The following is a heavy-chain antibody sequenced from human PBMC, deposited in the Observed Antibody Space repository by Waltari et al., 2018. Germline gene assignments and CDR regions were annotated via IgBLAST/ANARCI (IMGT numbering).Heavy chain of an antibody. CDR2: IYTSGST. Sequence: QVQLQESGPGLVKPSETLSLTCTVSGDSISSYYWSWIRQPAGKGLEWIGRIYTSGSTNYNPSLKSRVTMSVDTSKNQFSLKLSSVTAADTAVYYCAREAVRYFDSTGPFDYWGQGTLVTVSS. V-gene: IGHV4-4*07. J-gene: IGHJ4*02. CDR3: AREAVRYFDSTGPFDY. CDR1: GDSISSYY. D-gene: IGHD3-9*01.